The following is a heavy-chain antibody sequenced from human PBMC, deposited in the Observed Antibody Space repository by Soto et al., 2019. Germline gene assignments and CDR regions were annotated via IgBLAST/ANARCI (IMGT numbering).Heavy chain of an antibody. CDR2: IYNNGST. J-gene: IGHJ4*02. Sequence: EVPLVESGGGLVQPGGSLRLSCAASGFTVSSNYMSWVRQAPGKGLEWVSVIYNNGSTNYADSVKGRFTISRDNSKNTLYLQMNSLRAEDTAVYYCASPGLGYWGQGTLVTVSS. CDR1: GFTVSSNY. V-gene: IGHV3-66*01. D-gene: IGHD3-16*01. CDR3: ASPGLGY.